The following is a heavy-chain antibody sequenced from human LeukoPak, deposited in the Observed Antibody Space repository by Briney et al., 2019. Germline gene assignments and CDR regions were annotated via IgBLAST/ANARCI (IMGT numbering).Heavy chain of an antibody. J-gene: IGHJ6*02. CDR3: ARDYYSSYYYYGMDV. Sequence: GGSLRLSCAASGLTFSSDWMHWVRQVPGKGLVWVSRINSDASTINYADSVKGRFTISRDNSKNTLYLQMNSLRAEDTAVYYCARDYYSSYYYYGMDVWGQGTTVTVSS. D-gene: IGHD2-15*01. V-gene: IGHV3-74*01. CDR2: INSDASTI. CDR1: GLTFSSDW.